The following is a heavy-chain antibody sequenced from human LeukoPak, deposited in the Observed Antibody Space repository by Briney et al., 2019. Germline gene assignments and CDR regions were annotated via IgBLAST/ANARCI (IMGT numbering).Heavy chain of an antibody. V-gene: IGHV1-18*04. CDR3: ARDDTLAAAGTKDY. J-gene: IGHJ4*02. D-gene: IGHD6-13*01. CDR2: ISAYNGNT. CDR1: GYTFTSYG. Sequence: ASVKVSCKASGYTFTSYGISWVRQAPGQGVEWMGWISAYNGNTNYAQKLQGRVTMTTDTSTSTAYMELRSLRSDDTAVYYCARDDTLAAAGTKDYWGQGTLVTVSS.